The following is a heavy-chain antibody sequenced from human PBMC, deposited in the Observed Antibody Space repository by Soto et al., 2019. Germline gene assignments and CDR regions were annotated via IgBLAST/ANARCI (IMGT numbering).Heavy chain of an antibody. V-gene: IGHV1-69*13. CDR1: GGTFSSYA. Sequence: SVKVSCKASGGTFSSYAISWVRHAPGQGLEWMGGIIPIFGTANYAQKFQGRVTITADESTSTAYMELSSLRSEDTAVYYCASRIDYDSSGSYFDYWGQGTLVTVSS. CDR2: IIPIFGTA. J-gene: IGHJ4*02. CDR3: ASRIDYDSSGSYFDY. D-gene: IGHD3-22*01.